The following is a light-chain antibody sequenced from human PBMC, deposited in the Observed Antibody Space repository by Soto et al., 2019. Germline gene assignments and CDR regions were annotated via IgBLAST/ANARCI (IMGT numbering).Light chain of an antibody. CDR3: QQYGSSPWT. J-gene: IGKJ1*01. V-gene: IGKV3-20*01. CDR1: QSVSSSY. Sequence: EIVLTQSPATLSLSPGERATLSCRASQSVSSSYLAWYQQKPGQAPRLLIYGASSRATGIPDRFSGSGSGTDFTLTISRLEPEDFGVYYCQQYGSSPWTFGQGTKVDI. CDR2: GAS.